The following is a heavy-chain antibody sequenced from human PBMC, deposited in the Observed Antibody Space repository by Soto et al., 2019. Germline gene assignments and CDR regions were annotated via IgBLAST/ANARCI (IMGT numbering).Heavy chain of an antibody. J-gene: IGHJ6*02. Sequence: QVQLVQSGAEVKKPGSSVKVSCKASGGTFSSYAISWVRQAPGQGLEWMGGIIPIFGTANYAQKFQGRVTITADESTSTAYMELSSLRSEDTAVYYCARARREGAYQLLSPYYYYGMDVWGQGTTVTVSS. D-gene: IGHD2-2*01. CDR1: GGTFSSYA. V-gene: IGHV1-69*01. CDR2: IIPIFGTA. CDR3: ARARREGAYQLLSPYYYYGMDV.